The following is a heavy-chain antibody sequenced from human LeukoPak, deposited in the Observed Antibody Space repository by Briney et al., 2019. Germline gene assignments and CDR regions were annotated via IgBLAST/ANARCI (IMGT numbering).Heavy chain of an antibody. J-gene: IGHJ4*02. CDR2: IKQDGSVK. Sequence: GGSLRLSCVASGFTFSNYWMSWVRQAPGRGLEWVANIKQDGSVKYYVDSVKGRFTISRDNAKNSLYLQMNSLRAEDTAVYYCAKERDPYSSGWYVYWGQGTLVTVSS. D-gene: IGHD6-19*01. CDR3: AKERDPYSSGWYVY. V-gene: IGHV3-7*03. CDR1: GFTFSNYW.